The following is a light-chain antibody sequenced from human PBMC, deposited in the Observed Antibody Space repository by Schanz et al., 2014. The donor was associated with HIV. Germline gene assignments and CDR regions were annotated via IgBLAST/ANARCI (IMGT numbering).Light chain of an antibody. CDR3: GTWENTLTGEI. J-gene: IGLJ2*01. V-gene: IGLV1-51*01. CDR2: LNN. Sequence: QSVLTQPPSVSAAPGQKVTITCSGTYSNIGNNYVSWYQQFPGAAPRLLMYLNNQQPSGIPDRFSGSKSGTSATLVISDLQTGDEADYYCGTWENTLTGEIFGGGTKVTVL. CDR1: YSNIGNNY.